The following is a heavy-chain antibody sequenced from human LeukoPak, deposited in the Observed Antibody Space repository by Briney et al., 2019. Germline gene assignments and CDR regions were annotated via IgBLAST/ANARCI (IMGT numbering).Heavy chain of an antibody. CDR1: GGSISSSHYY. Sequence: SETLSLTCSVSGGSISSSHYYWGWIRQPPGKGLEWIGSIYYSGSTGYNTSLRSRLTISVDMSKNQFSLKMRSVTAADTAIYYCARRTMIFGVAAYMDVWGKGTTVTVSS. V-gene: IGHV4-39*01. CDR3: ARRTMIFGVAAYMDV. J-gene: IGHJ6*03. CDR2: IYYSGST. D-gene: IGHD3-3*01.